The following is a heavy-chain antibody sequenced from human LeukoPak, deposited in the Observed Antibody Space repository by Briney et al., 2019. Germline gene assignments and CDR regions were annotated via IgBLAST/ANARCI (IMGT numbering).Heavy chain of an antibody. CDR2: INQNGGVK. D-gene: IGHD6-25*01. CDR3: ATSDDAAGTS. CDR1: GFRFSTFW. V-gene: IGHV3-7*01. Sequence: GESLRLSCAASGFRFSTFWLSWVRQAPGKGLDWVANINQNGGVKHYVDSVKGRFTISRDNAKNSLYLQMTSLRADDTAVYYCATSDDAAGTSWGQGTLVTVSS. J-gene: IGHJ5*02.